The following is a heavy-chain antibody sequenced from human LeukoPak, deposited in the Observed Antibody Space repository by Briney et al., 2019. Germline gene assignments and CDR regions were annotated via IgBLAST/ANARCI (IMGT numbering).Heavy chain of an antibody. CDR2: IIPIFGTA. J-gene: IGHJ5*02. CDR1: GYTFTSYG. Sequence: ASVKVSCKASGYTFTSYGISWVRQAPGQGLEWMGGIIPIFGTANYAQKFQGRVTVTADESTSTAYMELSSLRSEDTAVYYCARERDTYYYGSGSYYPSNWFDPWGQGTLVTVSS. D-gene: IGHD3-10*01. CDR3: ARERDTYYYGSGSYYPSNWFDP. V-gene: IGHV1-69*13.